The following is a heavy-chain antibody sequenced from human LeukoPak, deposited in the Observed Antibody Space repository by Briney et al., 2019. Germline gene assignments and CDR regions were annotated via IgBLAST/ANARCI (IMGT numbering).Heavy chain of an antibody. V-gene: IGHV3-33*01. CDR1: GFTFSNYG. CDR3: ARDLNWALDY. J-gene: IGHJ4*02. CDR2: IWYDGSNK. Sequence: PGRSLRLSCAASGFTFSNYGIHWVRQAPGKGLEWVAVIWYDGSNKYYADSVKGRFTISRDNSKNTLYLQMNSLRAEDTAVYYRARDLNWALDYWGQGTLVTVSS. D-gene: IGHD1-1*01.